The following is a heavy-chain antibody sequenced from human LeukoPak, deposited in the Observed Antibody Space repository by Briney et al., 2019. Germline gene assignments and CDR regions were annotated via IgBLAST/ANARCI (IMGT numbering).Heavy chain of an antibody. J-gene: IGHJ3*02. CDR1: GGSISSGSYY. Sequence: SQTLSLTCTVSGGSISSGSYYWSWIRQPAGKGLEWIGRIYTSGSTNYNPSLKSRVTLSVDTSKNQFSLKLSSVTAADTAVYYCANLRESYDAFDIWGQGTMVTVSS. CDR3: ANLRESYDAFDI. V-gene: IGHV4-61*02. CDR2: IYTSGST. D-gene: IGHD1-26*01.